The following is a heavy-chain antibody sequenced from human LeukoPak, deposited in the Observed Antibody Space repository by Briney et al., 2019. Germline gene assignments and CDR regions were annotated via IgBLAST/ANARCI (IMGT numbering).Heavy chain of an antibody. J-gene: IGHJ5*02. D-gene: IGHD3-10*01. CDR1: GYTFTGYY. Sequence: GASVKVSCKASGYTFTGYYMHWVRQAPGQGLEWMGWINPNSGGTNYAQKFQGRVTMTRDKSISTAYMELSRLRSDDTAVYYCARELWFGESYTRNWFDPWGQGTLVTVSS. CDR3: ARELWFGESYTRNWFDP. CDR2: INPNSGGT. V-gene: IGHV1-2*02.